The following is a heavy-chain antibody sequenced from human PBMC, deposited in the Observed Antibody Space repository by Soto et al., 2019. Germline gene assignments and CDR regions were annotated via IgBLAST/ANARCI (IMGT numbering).Heavy chain of an antibody. D-gene: IGHD4-17*01. J-gene: IGHJ2*01. CDR1: GGTFSSYT. V-gene: IGHV1-69*02. CDR3: ARGLNYGDSYWYFDL. Sequence: QVQLVQSGAEVTKPGSSVKVSCKASGGTFSSYTISWVRQAPGQGLEWMGRIIPILGIANYAQKFQGRVTITADKSTSTAYMELSSLRSEDTAVYYCARGLNYGDSYWYFDLWGRGTLVTVSS. CDR2: IIPILGIA.